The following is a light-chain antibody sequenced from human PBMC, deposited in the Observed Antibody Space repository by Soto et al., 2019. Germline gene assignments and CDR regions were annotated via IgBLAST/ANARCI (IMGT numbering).Light chain of an antibody. CDR2: KAS. J-gene: IGKJ1*01. CDR3: QQYNSYPWT. CDR1: QSISSW. Sequence: DVQMTQSPSTLSASVGDRVTITCRASQSISSWLAWYQQKPGKAPKLLSYKASTLESGVPSNFSGSGSATEFTLTISSLQPEDFATYYCQQYNSYPWTFGQGTKVDIK. V-gene: IGKV1-5*03.